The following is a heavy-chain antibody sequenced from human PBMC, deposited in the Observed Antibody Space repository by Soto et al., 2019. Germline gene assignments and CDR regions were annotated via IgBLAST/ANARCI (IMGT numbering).Heavy chain of an antibody. J-gene: IGHJ5*02. CDR2: IYYSGST. Sequence: SETLSLTCTVSGGSISSGGYYWSWIRQHPGKGLEWIGYIYYSGSTCYNPSLKSRVTISVDTSKNQFSLKLSSVTAADTAVYYCARVIVVVPAAANWFDPWGQGTLVTVSS. D-gene: IGHD2-2*01. CDR3: ARVIVVVPAAANWFDP. CDR1: GGSISSGGYY. V-gene: IGHV4-31*03.